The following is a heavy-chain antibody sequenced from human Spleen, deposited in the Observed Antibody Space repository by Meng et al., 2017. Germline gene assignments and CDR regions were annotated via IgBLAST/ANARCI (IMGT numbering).Heavy chain of an antibody. J-gene: IGHJ4*02. CDR1: GGSLSGFF. CDR3: ARGPTTMAHDFDY. V-gene: IGHV4-34*10. Sequence: VQWHESGPGLVKPSETLSLTCAVSGGSLSGFFWTWIRQPPGQGLHWIGEINHSGSTNYNPSLESRATISVDTSQNNLSLKLSSVTAADSAVYYCARGPTTMAHDFDYWGQGTLVTVSS. CDR2: INHSGST. D-gene: IGHD4-11*01.